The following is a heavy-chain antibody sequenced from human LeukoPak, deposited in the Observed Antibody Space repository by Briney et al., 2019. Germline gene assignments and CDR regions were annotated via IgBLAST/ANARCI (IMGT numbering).Heavy chain of an antibody. V-gene: IGHV1-8*01. CDR2: MNPNSGNT. CDR3: ARGGYSSSWLSGINWFDP. J-gene: IGHJ5*02. D-gene: IGHD6-13*01. CDR1: GYTFTSYD. Sequence: GASVKVSCKASGYTFTSYDINWVRQATGQGLEWTGWMNPNSGNTGYAQKFQGRVTMTRNTSISTAYMELSSLRSEDTAVYYCARGGYSSSWLSGINWFDPWGQGTLVTVSS.